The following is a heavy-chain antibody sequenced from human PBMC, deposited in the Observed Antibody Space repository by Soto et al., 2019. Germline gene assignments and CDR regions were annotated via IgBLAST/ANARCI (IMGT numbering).Heavy chain of an antibody. CDR1: GFTFSSHG. D-gene: IGHD3-16*01. J-gene: IGHJ4*02. V-gene: IGHV3-30*18. CDR2: ISYDGSRK. Sequence: QVQLVESGGGGVQPGRSLRLSCAASGFTFSSHGMHWVRQAPGKGLEWMAVISYDGSRKYYVDSVKGRFTISRDNSKNTLYLQMNSLRVEDTAVYHCAKDRVESGLGEIDYWGQGTLVTVSS. CDR3: AKDRVESGLGEIDY.